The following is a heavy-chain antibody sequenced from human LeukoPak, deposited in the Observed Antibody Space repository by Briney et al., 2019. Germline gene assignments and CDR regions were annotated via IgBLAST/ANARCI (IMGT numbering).Heavy chain of an antibody. CDR2: IRYDGSNK. CDR3: AKESMTTVTTFDY. V-gene: IGHV3-30*02. J-gene: IGHJ4*02. CDR1: GFTFSSYG. D-gene: IGHD4-17*01. Sequence: GGSLRLSCAASGFTFSSYGMHWVRQAPGKGLERVAFIRYDGSNKYYADSVKGRFTISRDNSKNTLYLQMNSLRAEDTAVYYCAKESMTTVTTFDYWGQGTLVTVSS.